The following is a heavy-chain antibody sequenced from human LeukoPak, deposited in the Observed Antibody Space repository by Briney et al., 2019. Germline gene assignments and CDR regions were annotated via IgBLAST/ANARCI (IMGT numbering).Heavy chain of an antibody. J-gene: IGHJ3*02. CDR1: GGTFSSYA. Sequence: SVKVSCKASGGTFSSYAISWVRQAPGQGLEWMGGIIPIFGTANYAQKFQGRVTITADESTSTAYMELSSLRSEDTAVYYCARAFRKYPPGEFDIWGQGTMVTVSS. D-gene: IGHD1-26*01. CDR3: ARAFRKYPPGEFDI. CDR2: IIPIFGTA. V-gene: IGHV1-69*01.